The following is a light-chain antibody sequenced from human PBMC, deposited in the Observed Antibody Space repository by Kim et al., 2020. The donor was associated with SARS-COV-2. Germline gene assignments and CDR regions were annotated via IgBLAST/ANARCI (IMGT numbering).Light chain of an antibody. CDR2: QNR. J-gene: IGLJ2*01. Sequence: VSPGQTASISCSGDKLEDKYVSWFQQKSGQSPVLIIYQNRRWPSGIPERFSGSNSGNTATLTISGTQAIDEADYYCQAWDSSTVVFGGGTQLTVL. CDR1: KLEDKY. V-gene: IGLV3-1*01. CDR3: QAWDSSTVV.